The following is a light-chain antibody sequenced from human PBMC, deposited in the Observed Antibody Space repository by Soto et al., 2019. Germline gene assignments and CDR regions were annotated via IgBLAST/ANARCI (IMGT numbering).Light chain of an antibody. CDR3: QQYYTALYT. CDR2: WSS. V-gene: IGKV4-1*01. CDR1: QSLSYGSNNYNF. J-gene: IGKJ2*01. Sequence: DIVMTQSPDSLAVSLGERATINCKSSQSLSYGSNNYNFLAWYQQKPGQPPRLLISWSSTRESGVPDRFSGSGSGTGFTLTISSLQAEDVAVYYCQQYYTALYTFGQGTKLEIK.